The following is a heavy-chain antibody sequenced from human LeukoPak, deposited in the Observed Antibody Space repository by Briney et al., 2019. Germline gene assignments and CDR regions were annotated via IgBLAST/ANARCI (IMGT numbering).Heavy chain of an antibody. CDR3: ARGRSSSWYLGAFDI. Sequence: GESLKISCKGSGYSFTSYWIGWVRQMPGKGLEWMGIIYPGDSDTRYSPSFQGQVTISADKSISTAYLQWSSLKASDTAMYYCARGRSSSWYLGAFDIWGQGTMVTVSS. CDR2: IYPGDSDT. CDR1: GYSFTSYW. D-gene: IGHD6-13*01. J-gene: IGHJ3*02. V-gene: IGHV5-51*01.